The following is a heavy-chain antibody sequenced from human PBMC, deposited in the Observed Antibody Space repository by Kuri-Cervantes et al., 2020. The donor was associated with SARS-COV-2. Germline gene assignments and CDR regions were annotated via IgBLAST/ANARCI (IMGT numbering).Heavy chain of an antibody. V-gene: IGHV4-39*01. CDR3: ARQMMSSITIFGVVITRNWFDP. D-gene: IGHD3-3*01. J-gene: IGHJ5*02. Sequence: SETLSLTCAVSGGSFSGYYWSWIRQPPGKGLEWIGSIYYSGSTSYNPSLKSRVTISVDTSKNQFSLKLSSVTAADTAVYYCARQMMSSITIFGVVITRNWFDPWGQGTLVTVSS. CDR2: IYYSGST. CDR1: GGSFSGYY.